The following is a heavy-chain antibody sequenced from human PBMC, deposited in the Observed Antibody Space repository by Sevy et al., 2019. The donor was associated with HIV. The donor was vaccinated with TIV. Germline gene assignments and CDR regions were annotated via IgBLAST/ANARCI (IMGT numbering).Heavy chain of an antibody. CDR3: AREGCTKPHDY. V-gene: IGHV3-23*01. Sequence: GGSLRLSCEASGFTFSKCSMSWVRQAPGKGLEWVSTFSFGCGRINYADSVKGRFTISRDDSKNTLYLQMNSLRAEDTAVYYCAREGCTKPHDYWGQGTLVTVSS. CDR2: FSFGCGRI. J-gene: IGHJ4*02. D-gene: IGHD2-8*01. CDR1: GFTFSKCS.